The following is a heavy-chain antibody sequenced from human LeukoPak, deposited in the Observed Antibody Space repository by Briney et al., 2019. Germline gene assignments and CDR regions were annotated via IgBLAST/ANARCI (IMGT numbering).Heavy chain of an antibody. CDR2: INHSGST. CDR1: GGSFSGYY. D-gene: IGHD3-22*01. J-gene: IGHJ3*02. Sequence: PSETLSLTCAVYGGSFSGYYWSWIRQPPGKGLEWIGEINHSGSTNYNPSLKSRVAISVDTSKNQFSLKLSSVTAADTAVYYCARQVSTYYYDSSGYRNYAFDIWGQGTMVTVSS. V-gene: IGHV4-34*01. CDR3: ARQVSTYYYDSSGYRNYAFDI.